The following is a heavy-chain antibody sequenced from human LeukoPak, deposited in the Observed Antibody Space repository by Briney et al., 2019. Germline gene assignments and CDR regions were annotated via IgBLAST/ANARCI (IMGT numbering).Heavy chain of an antibody. CDR1: GYSISSAYY. Sequence: SETLSLTCSVSGYSISSAYYWGWIRQPPGKGLEWIATIHYSGSTYYNPSLKSRVTISVDTSKNQFSLKLSSVTAADTAVYYCALYCSGGSCYPYDAFDIWGQGTMVTVSS. V-gene: IGHV4-38-2*02. CDR2: IHYSGST. CDR3: ALYCSGGSCYPYDAFDI. J-gene: IGHJ3*02. D-gene: IGHD2-15*01.